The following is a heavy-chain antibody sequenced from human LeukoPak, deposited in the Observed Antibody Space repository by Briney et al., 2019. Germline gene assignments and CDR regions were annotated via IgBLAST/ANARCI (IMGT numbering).Heavy chain of an antibody. D-gene: IGHD4-17*01. CDR3: ATDPVSNHDYGDTHAFDI. CDR1: GYTLTELS. V-gene: IGHV1-24*01. Sequence: ASGKVSCKVFGYTLTELSMHWVRKSPGKGLEWMGGFDPEAGETIYAQKFQGRVTMTEDTSTDTAYMELSSLRSEDTAVYYCATDPVSNHDYGDTHAFDIWGQGTMVTVSS. CDR2: FDPEAGET. J-gene: IGHJ3*02.